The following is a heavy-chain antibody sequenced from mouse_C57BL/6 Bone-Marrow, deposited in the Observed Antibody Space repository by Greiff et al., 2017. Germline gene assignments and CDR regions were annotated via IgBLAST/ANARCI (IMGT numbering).Heavy chain of an antibody. CDR3: ARGYDYDYAMDY. V-gene: IGHV1-39*01. J-gene: IGHJ4*01. CDR2: INPNYGTT. D-gene: IGHD2-4*01. Sequence: VQLQQSGPELVKPGASVKISCKASGYSFTDYNMNWVKQSNGKSLEWIGVINPNYGTTSYNQKFKGKATLTVDKSTRTAHMQLNSLTSEDSAVYYCARGYDYDYAMDYWGQGTSVTVSS. CDR1: GYSFTDYN.